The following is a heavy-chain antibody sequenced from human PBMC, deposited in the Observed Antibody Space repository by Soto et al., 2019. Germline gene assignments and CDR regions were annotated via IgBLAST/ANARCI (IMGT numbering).Heavy chain of an antibody. V-gene: IGHV4-28*03. CDR2: IYYTGTT. D-gene: IGHD1-26*01. CDR3: ARAGRGGLQCDY. CDR1: GYSIGTDNW. Sequence: SETLSLTCAVPGYSIGTDNWWGWIRQPPGKGLEWIGYIYYTGTTYHNLSLKSRVTMSVDTAKDQFSLNLGSVTAADTAVYYCARAGRGGLQCDYWGQGTLVTVSS. J-gene: IGHJ4*02.